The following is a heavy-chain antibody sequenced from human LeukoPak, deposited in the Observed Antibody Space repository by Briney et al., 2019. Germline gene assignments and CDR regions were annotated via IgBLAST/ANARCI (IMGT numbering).Heavy chain of an antibody. CDR1: GGSINNYC. CDR2: IYTRGST. D-gene: IGHD2-15*01. J-gene: IGHJ3*02. Sequence: PSETLSLTCTVSGGSINNYCWSWIRQPAGKGLEWIGRIYTRGSTNYNPSLKSRVTMSVDTSENQFSLKLSSVTAADTAVYYCARGRYCSADICSGGDAFDIWGQGTMVSVSS. CDR3: ARGRYCSADICSGGDAFDI. V-gene: IGHV4-4*07.